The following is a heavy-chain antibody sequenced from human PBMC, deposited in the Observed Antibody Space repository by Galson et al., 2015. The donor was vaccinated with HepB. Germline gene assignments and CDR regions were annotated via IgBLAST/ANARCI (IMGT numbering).Heavy chain of an antibody. CDR2: INAGNGNT. CDR3: ARDRPVYEQWLVRYFDY. Sequence: SVKVSCKASGYTFTSYAMHWVRQAPGQRLEWMGWINAGNGNTKYSQKFQGRVTITRNTYASTAYMELSSLSSEDTAVYYCARDRPVYEQWLVRYFDYWGQGTLVTVSS. D-gene: IGHD6-19*01. CDR1: GYTFTSYA. J-gene: IGHJ4*02. V-gene: IGHV1-3*01.